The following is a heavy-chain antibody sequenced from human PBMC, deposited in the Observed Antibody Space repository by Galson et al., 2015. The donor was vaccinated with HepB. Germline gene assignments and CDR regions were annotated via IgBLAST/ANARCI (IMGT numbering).Heavy chain of an antibody. CDR3: AKDHSTGWSFDY. V-gene: IGHV3-7*03. CDR2: IKTDGSDK. D-gene: IGHD6-19*01. J-gene: IGHJ4*02. Sequence: SLRLSCAASGFTFSTYWMYWVRQAPGKGLEWVAAIKTDGSDKYYADSVKGRCTISRDNADNSLYLQINSLRDEDTAVYYCAKDHSTGWSFDYWGEGTLVTVSS. CDR1: GFTFSTYW.